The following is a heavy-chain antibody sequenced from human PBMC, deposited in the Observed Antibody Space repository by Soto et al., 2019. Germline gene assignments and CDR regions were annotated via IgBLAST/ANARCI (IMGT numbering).Heavy chain of an antibody. J-gene: IGHJ6*02. CDR3: ARAASNIYYYYGMVV. V-gene: IGHV1-18*01. CDR2: ISAYNGNT. CDR1: GYTFTSYG. D-gene: IGHD4-4*01. Sequence: ASVKVSCKASGYTFTSYGISWVRQAPGQGLEWMGWISAYNGNTNYAQKLQGRVTMTTDTSTSTAYMELRSLRSDDTAVYYCARAASNIYYYYGMVVWGQGTTVTVSS.